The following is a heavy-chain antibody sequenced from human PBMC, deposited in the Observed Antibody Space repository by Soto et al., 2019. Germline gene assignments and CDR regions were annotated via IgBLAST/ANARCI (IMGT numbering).Heavy chain of an antibody. J-gene: IGHJ6*02. CDR1: GFTFSSYA. D-gene: IGHD6-13*01. Sequence: GGSLRLSCAASGFTFSSYAMHWVRQAPGKGLEWVAAISYDGSNKYYADSVKGRFTISRDNSKNTLYLQMNSLRAEDTAVYYCAREVAAAGYGMDVWGQGTTVTVSS. V-gene: IGHV3-30-3*01. CDR3: AREVAAAGYGMDV. CDR2: ISYDGSNK.